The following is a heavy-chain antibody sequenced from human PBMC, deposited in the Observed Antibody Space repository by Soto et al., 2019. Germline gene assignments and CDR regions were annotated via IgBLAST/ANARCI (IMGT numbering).Heavy chain of an antibody. CDR3: TTDREWELLHDYYYGMDV. V-gene: IGHV3-15*01. CDR1: GFTFSNAW. Sequence: PGGSLRLSCAASGFTFSNAWMSWVRQAPGKGLEWVGRIRSKTDGGTTDYAAPVRGRFTISRDDSKNTLYLQMNSLKTEDTAVYYCTTDREWELLHDYYYGMDVWGQGTTVTAP. J-gene: IGHJ6*02. CDR2: IRSKTDGGTT. D-gene: IGHD1-26*01.